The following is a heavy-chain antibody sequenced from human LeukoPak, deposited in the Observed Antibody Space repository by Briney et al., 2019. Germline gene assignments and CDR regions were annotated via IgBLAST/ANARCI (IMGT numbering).Heavy chain of an antibody. V-gene: IGHV3-30*04. D-gene: IGHD6-13*01. CDR3: AKDLEQQLPLYSAMDV. J-gene: IGHJ6*02. CDR2: ISYDGTNK. Sequence: GGSLRLSCAASGFTFSSYAMHWVRQAPGRGLEWVAVISYDGTNKYSVDSVKGRFTISRDNSKNTMYLQMNSLRAEDTAVYYCAKDLEQQLPLYSAMDVWGQGTTVTVSS. CDR1: GFTFSSYA.